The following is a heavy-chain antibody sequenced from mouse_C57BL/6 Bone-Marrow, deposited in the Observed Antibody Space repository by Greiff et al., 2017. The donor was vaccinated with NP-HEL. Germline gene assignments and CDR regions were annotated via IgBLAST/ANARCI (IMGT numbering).Heavy chain of an antibody. Sequence: VKLMESGAELVRPGTSVKVSCKASGYAFTNYLIEWVKQRPGQGLEWIGVINPGSGGTNYNEKFKGKATLTADKSSSTAYMQLSSLTSEDSAVYFCARGTMVTYYAMDYWGQGTSVTVSS. CDR2: INPGSGGT. D-gene: IGHD2-2*01. V-gene: IGHV1-54*01. CDR3: ARGTMVTYYAMDY. CDR1: GYAFTNYL. J-gene: IGHJ4*01.